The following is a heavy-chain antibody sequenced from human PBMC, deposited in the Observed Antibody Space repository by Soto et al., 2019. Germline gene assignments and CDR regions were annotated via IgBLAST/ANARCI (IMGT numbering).Heavy chain of an antibody. CDR2: IYYSGST. V-gene: IGHV4-61*01. CDR3: ARVWDIVATSWFDP. D-gene: IGHD5-12*01. Sequence: SETLSLTCTVSGGSVSSGSYYWSWIRQPPGKGLEWIGYIYYSGSTNYNPSLKRRVTISVDTSKNQFSLKLSSVTAADTAVYYCARVWDIVATSWFDPWGQGTLVTVSS. CDR1: GGSVSSGSYY. J-gene: IGHJ5*02.